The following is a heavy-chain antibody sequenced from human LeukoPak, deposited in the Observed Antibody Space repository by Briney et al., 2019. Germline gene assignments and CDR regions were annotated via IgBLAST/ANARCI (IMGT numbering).Heavy chain of an antibody. V-gene: IGHV3-23*01. D-gene: IGHD6-13*01. J-gene: IGHJ3*02. CDR2: ISGSGGST. Sequence: GGSLRLSCAASGFTFSSYAMSWVRQAPGKGLEWVSAISGSGGSTYYADSVKGRFTISRDNSKNTLYLQMNSLRAEDTAVYCCAKDLREYSSSWYGAFDIWGQGTMVTVSS. CDR3: AKDLREYSSSWYGAFDI. CDR1: GFTFSSYA.